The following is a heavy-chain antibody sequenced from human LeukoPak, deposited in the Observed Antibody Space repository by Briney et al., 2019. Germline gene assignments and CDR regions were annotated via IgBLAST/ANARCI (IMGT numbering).Heavy chain of an antibody. V-gene: IGHV4-59*08. Sequence: PSETLSLTCAVYGGSFSGYYWSWIRQPPGKGLEWIGYIYYSGSTNYNPSLKSRVTISVDTSKNQFSLKLSSVTAADTAVYYCARLRGYSYGLGAFDIWGQGTMVTVSS. CDR1: GGSFSGYY. J-gene: IGHJ3*02. CDR2: IYYSGST. CDR3: ARLRGYSYGLGAFDI. D-gene: IGHD5-18*01.